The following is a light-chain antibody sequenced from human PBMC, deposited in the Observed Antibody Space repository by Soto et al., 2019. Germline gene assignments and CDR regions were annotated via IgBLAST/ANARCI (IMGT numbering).Light chain of an antibody. J-gene: IGKJ1*01. CDR1: QSISNW. CDR3: QHYNSYSEA. Sequence: DIQMTQSPSTLSASVGDRVTITCRASQSISNWLAWYQQKPGKAPKLMIYKASSLESGVPSRFSGSGSGTEFTLTISSLKHDDFATYDCQHYNSYSEAFCQGTKVDIK. V-gene: IGKV1-5*03. CDR2: KAS.